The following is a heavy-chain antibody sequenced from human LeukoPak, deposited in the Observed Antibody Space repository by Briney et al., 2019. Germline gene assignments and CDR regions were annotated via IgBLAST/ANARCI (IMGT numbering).Heavy chain of an antibody. V-gene: IGHV3-66*02. Sequence: GGSLRLSCAASGFTVSSNYMSWVRQAPGKGLEWVSVIYSGGSTYYSDSVKGRFTISRDNSKNTVYLQMNSLRAEGTAVYYCAMHTYYYDSSGYYWGQGTLVTVSS. CDR2: IYSGGST. CDR3: AMHTYYYDSSGYY. J-gene: IGHJ4*02. CDR1: GFTVSSNY. D-gene: IGHD3-22*01.